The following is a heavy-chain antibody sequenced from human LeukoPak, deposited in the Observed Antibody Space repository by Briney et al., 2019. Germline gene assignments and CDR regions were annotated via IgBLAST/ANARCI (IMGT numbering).Heavy chain of an antibody. V-gene: IGHV4-4*07. CDR1: GGSISSYY. J-gene: IGHJ4*02. CDR3: ARDSPKYYYGSGSETGLDY. CDR2: IYTSGST. Sequence: ETLSLTFTVSGGSISSYYWSWIRRPAGKGLEWIGRIYTSGSTNYNPSLKSRVTMSVDTSKNQFSLKLSSVTAADTAVYYCARDSPKYYYGSGSETGLDYWGQGTLVTVSS. D-gene: IGHD3-10*01.